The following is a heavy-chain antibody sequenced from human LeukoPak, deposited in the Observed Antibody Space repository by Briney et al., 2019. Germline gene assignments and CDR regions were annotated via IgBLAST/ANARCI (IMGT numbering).Heavy chain of an antibody. D-gene: IGHD3-9*01. J-gene: IGHJ4*02. CDR2: IHREGTTT. CDR1: GFTFSAYW. CDR3: ARDSDWLLFDY. Sequence: GRSLRLSCAASGFTFSAYWMHWVRQVPGKGLVWVSRIHREGTTTIYADSVKDRFTISRDNGKNTLYLHMNSLRADDPAVYYCARDSDWLLFDYWGQGTLVTVSS. V-gene: IGHV3-74*01.